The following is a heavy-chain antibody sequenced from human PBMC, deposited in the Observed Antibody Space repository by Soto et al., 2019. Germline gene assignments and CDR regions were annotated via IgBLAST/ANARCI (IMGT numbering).Heavy chain of an antibody. V-gene: IGHV3-23*01. J-gene: IGHJ4*02. CDR1: GFTFSSYA. CDR3: AKGRYCSGGSCPFHYFDY. D-gene: IGHD2-15*01. Sequence: GGSLRLSCAASGFTFSSYAMSWVRLAPGKGLEWVSAISGSGGSTYYADSVKGRFTISRDNSKNTLYLQMNSLRAEDTAVYYCAKGRYCSGGSCPFHYFDYWGQGT. CDR2: ISGSGGST.